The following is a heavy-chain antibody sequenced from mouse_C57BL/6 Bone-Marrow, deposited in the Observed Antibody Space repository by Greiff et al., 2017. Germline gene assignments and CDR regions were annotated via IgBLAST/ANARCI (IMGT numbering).Heavy chain of an antibody. CDR3: ARLYYDYDEFAY. V-gene: IGHV1-50*01. CDR1: GYTFTSYW. Sequence: QVQLQQPGAELVKPGASVKLSCKASGYTFTSYWLQWVKQRPGQGLEWIGEIDPSDSYTNYNQKFKGKATLTVDTSSSTAYMQLSSLTSEDSAVYYCARLYYDYDEFAYWGQGTLVTVSA. D-gene: IGHD2-4*01. CDR2: IDPSDSYT. J-gene: IGHJ3*01.